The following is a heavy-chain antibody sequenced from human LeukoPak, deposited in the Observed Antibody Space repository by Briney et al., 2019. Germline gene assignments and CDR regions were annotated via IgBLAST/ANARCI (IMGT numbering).Heavy chain of an antibody. V-gene: IGHV3-66*01. J-gene: IGHJ4*02. D-gene: IGHD1-7*01. CDR3: ARAYDWNYLY. Sequence: PGGSLRLSCAASGFTVSNNYMSWVRQPPGKGLEWVSVIYSGGNTYYADSVTDRFTISRDNSENTLYLQMNSLRVEDTAVYYCARAYDWNYLYWGQGTLVTVSS. CDR1: GFTVSNNY. CDR2: IYSGGNT.